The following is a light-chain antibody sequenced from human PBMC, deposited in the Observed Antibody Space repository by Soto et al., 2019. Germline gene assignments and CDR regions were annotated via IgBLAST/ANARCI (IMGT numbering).Light chain of an antibody. CDR1: QNIGSW. Sequence: DIQMTQSPSTLSASVGDRVTITCRASQNIGSWLAWYQQKPGKAPKLLIYDASSLESGVPSRFSGSRSGTEFTLTISSLRPDDFATYYCQQYNFYWTFGQGTKVEIK. CDR3: QQYNFYWT. J-gene: IGKJ1*01. V-gene: IGKV1-5*01. CDR2: DAS.